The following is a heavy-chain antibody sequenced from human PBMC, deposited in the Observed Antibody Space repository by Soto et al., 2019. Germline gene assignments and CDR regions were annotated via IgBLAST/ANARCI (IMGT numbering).Heavy chain of an antibody. CDR1: GFTFSSYS. V-gene: IGHV3-21*01. CDR3: ARVTAMAPYYYYYGMDV. J-gene: IGHJ6*02. CDR2: ISSSSSYI. Sequence: GGSLRLSCAASGFTFSSYSMNWVRQAPGKGLEWVSSISSSSSYIYYADSVKGRFTISRDNAKNSLYLQMNSLRAEDTAVYYCARVTAMAPYYYYYGMDVWGQGTTVTVSS. D-gene: IGHD5-18*01.